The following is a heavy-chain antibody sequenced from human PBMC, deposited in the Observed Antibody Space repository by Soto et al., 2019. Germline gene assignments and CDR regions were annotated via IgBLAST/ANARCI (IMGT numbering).Heavy chain of an antibody. V-gene: IGHV3-23*01. Sequence: EVNLLESGGGLVQPGGSLRLSCAASGFTFSSYSMSWVRQAPGKGLEWVSHITASRGTTYYADSVKGRFTISRDSSSNTLYLQMNSLRAEDTALYYCAKCLQVNWNYDAFHIWGQGTMVTVSS. CDR3: AKCLQVNWNYDAFHI. CDR1: GFTFSSYS. D-gene: IGHD1-7*01. CDR2: ITASRGTT. J-gene: IGHJ3*02.